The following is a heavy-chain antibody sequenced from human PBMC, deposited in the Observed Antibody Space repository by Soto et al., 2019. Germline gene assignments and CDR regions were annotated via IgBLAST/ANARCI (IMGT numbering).Heavy chain of an antibody. CDR1: GFTFSNYG. J-gene: IGHJ4*02. D-gene: IGHD2-15*01. CDR2: IWFDGSNK. V-gene: IGHV3-33*01. Sequence: PGGSLRLSCAASGFTFSNYGMHWVHQAPGKGLEWVAVIWFDGSNKYYADSVKGRFTISRDNFKNTLDLQMNSLRAEDTAVYYCARAVGPFDYWGQGTLVTVSS. CDR3: ARAVGPFDY.